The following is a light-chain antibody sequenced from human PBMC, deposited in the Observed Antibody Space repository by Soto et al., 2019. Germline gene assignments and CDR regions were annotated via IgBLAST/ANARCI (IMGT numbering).Light chain of an antibody. CDR1: QSISDW. CDR3: LQHNSSPWT. V-gene: IGKV1-5*01. J-gene: IGKJ1*01. CDR2: DAS. Sequence: DIQMTQSPSTLSASVGDRVTITCRASQSISDWLAWFQQKPGKAPKVLIYDASTLESGVPSRFSGSGSGTEFTLTISSLQPEDSATYYCLQHNSSPWTFGQGTRVEIK.